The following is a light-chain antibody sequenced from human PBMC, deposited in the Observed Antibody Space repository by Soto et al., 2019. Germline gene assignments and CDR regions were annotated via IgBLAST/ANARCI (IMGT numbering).Light chain of an antibody. Sequence: EIVMTQSPATLSVSPGERATLSCRASQSISSKLAWYQQKPGQAPRLLIYGASTRATRIPARLSGSGSGTEFTLTISSVQSEDFAVYYCQQYNDWPPITFGQGTRLESK. J-gene: IGKJ5*01. CDR2: GAS. CDR1: QSISSK. CDR3: QQYNDWPPIT. V-gene: IGKV3-15*01.